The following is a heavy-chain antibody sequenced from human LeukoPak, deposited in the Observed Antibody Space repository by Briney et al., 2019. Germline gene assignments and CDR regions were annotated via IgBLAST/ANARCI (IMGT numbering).Heavy chain of an antibody. CDR2: MDPKGTT. CDR1: GGSITGYY. J-gene: IGHJ4*02. V-gene: IGHV4-4*07. D-gene: IGHD2-15*01. CDR3: ARGYCSGANCYTAPDY. Sequence: SETLSLTCTVSGGSITGYYWNWIRQPAGKGLEGIGRMDPKGTTSYNPSLKSRVTMSVDTSKNQFSLKLKSVTAADTAMYYCARGYCSGANCYTAPDYWGQGTLVTVSS.